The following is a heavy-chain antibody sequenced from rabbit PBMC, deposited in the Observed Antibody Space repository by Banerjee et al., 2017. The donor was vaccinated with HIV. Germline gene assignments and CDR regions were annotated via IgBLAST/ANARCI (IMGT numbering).Heavy chain of an antibody. V-gene: IGHV1S45*01. CDR2: IYAGSTGIT. CDR1: GFDFSSYG. Sequence: QEQLVESGGGLVTLGGSLKLSCKASGFDFSSYGVSWVRQAPGKGLEWIASIYAGSTGITYYASWAKGRFSISKTSSTTVTLQMTSLTAADTATYFCARGYPDSTAYELW. CDR3: ARGYPDSTAYEL. J-gene: IGHJ4*01. D-gene: IGHD4-2*01.